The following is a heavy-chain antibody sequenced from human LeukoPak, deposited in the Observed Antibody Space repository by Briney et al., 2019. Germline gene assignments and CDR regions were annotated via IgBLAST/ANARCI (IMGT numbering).Heavy chain of an antibody. CDR3: ARGGAVGLRYFDWLSVNPSPDYYMDV. CDR1: GGSFSGYY. Sequence: SETLSLTCAVYGGSFSGYYWSWIRQPPGKGLEWIGEINHSGSTNYNPSLKSRVTISVDTTKNQFSLKLSSVTAADTAVYYCARGGAVGLRYFDWLSVNPSPDYYMDVWGKGTTVTVSS. D-gene: IGHD3-9*01. CDR2: INHSGST. J-gene: IGHJ6*03. V-gene: IGHV4-34*01.